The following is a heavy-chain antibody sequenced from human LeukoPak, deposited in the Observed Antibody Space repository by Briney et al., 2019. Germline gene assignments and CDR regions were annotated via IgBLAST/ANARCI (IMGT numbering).Heavy chain of an antibody. V-gene: IGHV3-74*01. J-gene: IGHJ4*02. CDR3: ARDSAAHFDH. CDR2: INTDGSST. Sequence: GRSLRLSCAASGFTFSSYWMHWVRQAPGGGLVWVSRINTDGSSTIYADSVKGRFTMSRDNAKNTLYLQMNSLRAEDTAVYYCARDSAAHFDHWGQGTLVTVSS. D-gene: IGHD2-15*01. CDR1: GFTFSSYW.